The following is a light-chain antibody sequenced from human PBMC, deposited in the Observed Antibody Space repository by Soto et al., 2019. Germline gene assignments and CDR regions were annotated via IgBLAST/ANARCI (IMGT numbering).Light chain of an antibody. Sequence: QSVLAQPASVSGSPGQSITISCTGISGDVGDYNYVSWYQHHPGKAPKLIIYDVSIRPSGVSNRFSGSKSGNTAFLTISGLQTEDETDYYCNSYTSSSALFVFGTGTKVTVL. CDR1: SGDVGDYNY. CDR3: NSYTSSSALFV. J-gene: IGLJ1*01. CDR2: DVS. V-gene: IGLV2-14*01.